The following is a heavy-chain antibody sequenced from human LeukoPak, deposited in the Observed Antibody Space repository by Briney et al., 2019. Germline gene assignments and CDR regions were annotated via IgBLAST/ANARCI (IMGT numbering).Heavy chain of an antibody. D-gene: IGHD1-26*01. Sequence: ASVKVSCKASGYTFTSYYMHWVRQAPGHGLEWMGWISAYNGNTNYAQNLQGRVTMTTDTSTSTAYMELRNLTSDDTAVYYCARAAPTPSGAFSRWGQGTLVTVSS. CDR3: ARAAPTPSGAFSR. CDR2: ISAYNGNT. CDR1: GYTFTSYY. J-gene: IGHJ4*02. V-gene: IGHV1-18*04.